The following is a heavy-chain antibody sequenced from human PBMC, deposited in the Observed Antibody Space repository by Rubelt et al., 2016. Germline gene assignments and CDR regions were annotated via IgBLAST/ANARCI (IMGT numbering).Heavy chain of an antibody. V-gene: IGHV4-39*07. CDR1: GGSISSSSYY. CDR3: ARGPGDTVMVEVSPPFDY. Sequence: QLQLQESGPGLVKPSETLSLTCTVSGGSISSSSYYWGWIRQPPGKGLEWIGEINHSGSANYNPSLKSRVTISVDTSKNQFSLKLSSVTAADTAVYYCARGPGDTVMVEVSPPFDYWGQGTLVTVSS. D-gene: IGHD5-18*01. CDR2: INHSGSA. J-gene: IGHJ4*02.